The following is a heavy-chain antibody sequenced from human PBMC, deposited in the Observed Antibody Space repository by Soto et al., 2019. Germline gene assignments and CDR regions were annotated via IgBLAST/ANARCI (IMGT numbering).Heavy chain of an antibody. D-gene: IGHD3-16*01. CDR1: GFSLRDYY. Sequence: QVRLVESGGGFVKPEGSLRLSCAASGFSLRDYYMTWIRQASGKGLELLSYINPGGDVIKYVDSVKGRFTISRDNAKNTVYLQMNSLRAEDTAVYYCTRDPRITDFWGQGTLVTVSS. V-gene: IGHV3-11*01. J-gene: IGHJ4*02. CDR2: INPGGDVI. CDR3: TRDPRITDF.